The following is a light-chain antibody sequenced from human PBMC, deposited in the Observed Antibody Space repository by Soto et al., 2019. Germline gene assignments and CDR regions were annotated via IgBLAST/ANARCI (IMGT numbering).Light chain of an antibody. CDR1: QSISTW. CDR2: DAS. V-gene: IGKV1-5*01. CDR3: QQYKTFPRT. J-gene: IGKJ1*01. Sequence: DILMTQSPSTLAASVGYRVTITCRASQSISTWLAWYQQRPGKAPKLLIYDASSFASGVPSRVSGSGSGAEFTLTSDDLPPYDFATYYSQQYKTFPRTFGQGTKVDVK.